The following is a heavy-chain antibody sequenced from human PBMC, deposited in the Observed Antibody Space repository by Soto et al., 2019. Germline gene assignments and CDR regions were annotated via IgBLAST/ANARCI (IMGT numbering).Heavy chain of an antibody. CDR1: GGSFSGYY. D-gene: IGHD6-13*01. CDR3: ARESGAIAAAGPYYYYGMDV. J-gene: IGHJ6*02. CDR2: INHSGST. Sequence: SETLSLTCAVYGGSFSGYYWSWIRQPPGKGLEWIGEINHSGSTNYNPSLKSRVTISVDTSKNQFSLKLSSVTAAETAVYYCARESGAIAAAGPYYYYGMDVWGQGTTVTVSS. V-gene: IGHV4-34*01.